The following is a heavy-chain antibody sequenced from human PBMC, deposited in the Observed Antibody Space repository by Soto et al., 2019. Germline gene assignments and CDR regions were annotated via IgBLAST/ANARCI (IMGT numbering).Heavy chain of an antibody. CDR3: ARGTSHPDY. CDR1: GFNFSNHW. D-gene: IGHD2-2*01. CDR2: ITSDGKSK. Sequence: WGSLRLSCSASGFNFSNHWMHWFRQRPGEGLVWVSRITSDGKSKAYADSVKGRFTISRDNAKNSLYLQMNSLRDEDTAVYYCARGTSHPDYWGQGTLVTVSS. V-gene: IGHV3-74*01. J-gene: IGHJ4*02.